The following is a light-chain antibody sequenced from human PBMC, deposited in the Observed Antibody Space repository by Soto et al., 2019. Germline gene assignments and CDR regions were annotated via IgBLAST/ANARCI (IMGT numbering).Light chain of an antibody. Sequence: QSALTQPASVSGSPGQSITISCTGTSSYVGSYNLVSWYQQHPGKAPKLMIYEGSKRPSGVSNRFSGSKSGNTASLTISGLQAEDEADYYCCSYAGSSVWVFGGGTKLTVL. J-gene: IGLJ3*02. CDR3: CSYAGSSVWV. V-gene: IGLV2-23*01. CDR2: EGS. CDR1: SSYVGSYNL.